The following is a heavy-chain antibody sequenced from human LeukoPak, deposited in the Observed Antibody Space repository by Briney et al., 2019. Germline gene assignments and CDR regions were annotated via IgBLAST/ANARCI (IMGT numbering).Heavy chain of an antibody. J-gene: IGHJ6*02. CDR1: GGSISSYY. CDR3: ARLTYNYDSSGYYGLYGMDV. Sequence: SETLSLTCTVSGGSISSYYWSWIRQPPGKGLEWIGYVYYSGSTNYNPSLKSRVTISVDTSKNQFSLKLSSVTAADTAVHYCARLTYNYDSSGYYGLYGMDVWGQGTTVTVSS. D-gene: IGHD3-22*01. CDR2: VYYSGST. V-gene: IGHV4-59*08.